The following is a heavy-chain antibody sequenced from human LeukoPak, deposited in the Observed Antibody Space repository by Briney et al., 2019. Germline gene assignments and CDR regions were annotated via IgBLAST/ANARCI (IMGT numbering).Heavy chain of an antibody. CDR3: ARGGDYHAFDI. J-gene: IGHJ3*02. Sequence: PGGSLRLSCAASGFTFSSYAMSWVRQAPGKGLVWVSRINSDGSSTIYADSVKGRFTISRDNAKNTLYLQMNSLRAEDTAVYYCARGGDYHAFDIWGQGTMVTVSS. CDR1: GFTFSSYA. D-gene: IGHD4-17*01. V-gene: IGHV3-74*01. CDR2: INSDGSST.